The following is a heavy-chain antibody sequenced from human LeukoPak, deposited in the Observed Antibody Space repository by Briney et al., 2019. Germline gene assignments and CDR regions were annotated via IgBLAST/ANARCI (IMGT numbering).Heavy chain of an antibody. V-gene: IGHV4-39*07. CDR2: VYSTGSTT. CDR1: GGSISSSSNY. D-gene: IGHD3-22*01. CDR3: ARESYDSSGYYRDY. J-gene: IGHJ4*02. Sequence: SETLSLTCTVSGGSISSSSNYWGWVRQPPGKGLEWIGTVYSTGSTTYSNPSLKSRVTISVDTSKNQFSLKLSSVTAADTAVYYCARESYDSSGYYRDYWGQGTLVTVSS.